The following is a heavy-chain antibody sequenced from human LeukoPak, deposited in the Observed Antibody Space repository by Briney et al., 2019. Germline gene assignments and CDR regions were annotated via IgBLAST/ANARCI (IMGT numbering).Heavy chain of an antibody. J-gene: IGHJ1*01. CDR2: IKQDGSEK. Sequence: GGSLRLSCAASGFTFSSYWMSWVRQAPGKGLEWVANIKQDGSEKYYVDSVKGRFTISRDNAKNSLYLQMNSLRAEDTAVYYCARDLSSSRPQYFQHWGQGTLVTVSS. CDR1: GFTFSSYW. D-gene: IGHD6-6*01. V-gene: IGHV3-7*01. CDR3: ARDLSSSRPQYFQH.